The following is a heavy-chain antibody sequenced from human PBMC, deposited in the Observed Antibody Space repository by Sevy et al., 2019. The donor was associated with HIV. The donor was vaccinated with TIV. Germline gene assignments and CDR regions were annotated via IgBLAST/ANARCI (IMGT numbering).Heavy chain of an antibody. CDR3: ARNRVRSSGRRLEAFDI. Sequence: SETLSLTCAVSGYSISSSNWWGWIRQPPGKGLEWIGYIYYSGRTYHNPSLKSRVSMSEDTSKNQFSLKLSSVTAVDTAVYYCARNRVRSSGRRLEAFDIWGQGTMVTVSS. CDR1: GYSISSSNW. D-gene: IGHD3-22*01. V-gene: IGHV4-28*01. J-gene: IGHJ3*02. CDR2: IYYSGRT.